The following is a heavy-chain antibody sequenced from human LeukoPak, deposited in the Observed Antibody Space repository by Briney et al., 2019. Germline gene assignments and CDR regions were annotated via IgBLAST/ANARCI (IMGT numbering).Heavy chain of an antibody. V-gene: IGHV3-30-3*01. D-gene: IGHD5-18*01. J-gene: IGHJ4*02. CDR3: APLDTAMVAGLDY. Sequence: PGRSLRLSCAASGFTFSSYAMHWVRQAPGKGLEWVAVISYDGSNKYYADSVKGRFTISRDNSKNTLYLQMNSLRAEDTAVYYCAPLDTAMVAGLDYWGQGTLVTVSS. CDR2: ISYDGSNK. CDR1: GFTFSSYA.